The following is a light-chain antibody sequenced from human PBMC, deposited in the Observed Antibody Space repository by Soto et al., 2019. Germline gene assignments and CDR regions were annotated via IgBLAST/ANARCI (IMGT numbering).Light chain of an antibody. J-gene: IGKJ2*01. CDR3: QQYNNWPYT. Sequence: EIVMTQSPAPLSVSPGERATLSCRAGQSVSSNLAWYQQKPGQAPSLLIYGASTRATGIPARFSGSGSGTEFTLTISSLQSEDFAVYYCQQYNNWPYTFGQGTKLEIK. CDR2: GAS. V-gene: IGKV3-15*01. CDR1: QSVSSN.